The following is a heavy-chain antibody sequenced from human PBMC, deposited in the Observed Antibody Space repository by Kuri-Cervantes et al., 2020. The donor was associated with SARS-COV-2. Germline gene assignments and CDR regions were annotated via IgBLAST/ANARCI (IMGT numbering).Heavy chain of an antibody. D-gene: IGHD1-14*01. CDR1: GFTFSSYA. CDR3: ARTSLTGYWYFDL. V-gene: IGHV3-23*01. CDR2: ISGSGGST. J-gene: IGHJ2*01. Sequence: GGSLRLSCAASGFTFSSYAMSWVRQAPGKGLEWVSAISGSGGSTYYADSVKGRFTISRDNSKNTLYLQMDSLRAEDTAVYYCARTSLTGYWYFDLWGRGTLVTVSS.